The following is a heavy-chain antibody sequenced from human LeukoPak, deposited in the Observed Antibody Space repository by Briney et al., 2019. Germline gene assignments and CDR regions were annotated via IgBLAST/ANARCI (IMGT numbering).Heavy chain of an antibody. CDR2: INHSGST. D-gene: IGHD2-8*02. J-gene: IGHJ6*03. CDR1: GGSFSGYY. Sequence: SETLSLTCAVYGGSFSGYYWSWIRQPPGKGLEWIWEINHSGSTNYNPSLKSRVTISVDTSKNQFSLKLSSVTAADSAVYYCARVGTGGYYYYYMDVWGKGTTVTVSS. V-gene: IGHV4-34*01. CDR3: ARVGTGGYYYYYMDV.